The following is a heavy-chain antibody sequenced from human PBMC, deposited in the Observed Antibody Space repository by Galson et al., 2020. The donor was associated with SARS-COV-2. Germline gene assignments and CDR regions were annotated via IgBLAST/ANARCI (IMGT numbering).Heavy chain of an antibody. CDR3: ARAGSSGLYSAQGGMDV. Sequence: GGSLRLSCAASGFIFGSFAMHWVRQAPGKGLEWVAVISNDGSKKYYADSVKGRFTISRDNSKNTLYLQMNSLRAEDTVVYYCARAGSSGLYSAQGGMDVWGQGTTVIVSS. CDR2: ISNDGSKK. V-gene: IGHV3-30*04. CDR1: GFIFGSFA. J-gene: IGHJ6*02. D-gene: IGHD3-22*01.